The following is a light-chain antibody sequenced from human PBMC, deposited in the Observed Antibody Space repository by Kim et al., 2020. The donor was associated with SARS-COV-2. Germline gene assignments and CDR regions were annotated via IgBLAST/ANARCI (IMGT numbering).Light chain of an antibody. V-gene: IGLV1-51*01. CDR2: DNN. Sequence: GQKVTISCSGSGSNIGNNFVSWYQQLPGTAPKVLIHDNNKRPSGIPDRFSGSKSDTSATLGITGLQTGDEADYYCATWDSSLSAVVFGGGTKLTVL. CDR3: ATWDSSLSAVV. CDR1: GSNIGNNF. J-gene: IGLJ2*01.